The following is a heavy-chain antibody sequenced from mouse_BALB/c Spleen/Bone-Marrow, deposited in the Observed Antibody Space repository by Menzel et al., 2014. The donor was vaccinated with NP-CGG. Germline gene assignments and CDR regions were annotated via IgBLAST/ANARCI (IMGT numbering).Heavy chain of an antibody. CDR1: GFNIKDTY. J-gene: IGHJ4*01. CDR3: AIWEYYAMDY. Sequence: EVQLQQSGAELVKPGASVQLSCTASGFNIKDTYMHWVKQRPEQGLEWIGRIDPANGNTKYDPKFQGKATITADTSSNTAYLQLSSLTSEDTAVYYCAIWEYYAMDYWGQGTSVTVAS. D-gene: IGHD1-1*02. V-gene: IGHV14-3*02. CDR2: IDPANGNT.